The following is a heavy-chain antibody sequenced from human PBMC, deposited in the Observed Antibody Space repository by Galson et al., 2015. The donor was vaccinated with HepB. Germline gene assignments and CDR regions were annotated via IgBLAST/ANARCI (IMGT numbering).Heavy chain of an antibody. V-gene: IGHV3-15*07. J-gene: IGHJ6*02. CDR3: TTDRWSIAPYSGGYYYGMDA. CDR1: GFTFSNAW. Sequence: SLRLSCAGSGFTFSNAWMNWVRQAPGKELEWVGRIRSKTDGGTTDYAAPVKGRFTISRDDSKNTLYLQMNSLKTEDTAVYYCTTDRWSIAPYSGGYYYGMDAWGQGTTVTVS. CDR2: IRSKTDGGTT. D-gene: IGHD3-10*01.